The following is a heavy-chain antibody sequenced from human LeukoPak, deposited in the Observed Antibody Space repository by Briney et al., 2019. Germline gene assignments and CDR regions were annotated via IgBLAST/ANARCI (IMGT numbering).Heavy chain of an antibody. CDR1: GFTFDDYA. D-gene: IGHD2-2*01. CDR2: ISWNSGSI. CDR3: AKDMLGYCSSTSCRTEGGYYYYGMDV. Sequence: PGGSLRLSCAASGFTFDDYAMHWVRQAPGKGLEWVSGISWNSGSIGYADSVKGRFTISRDNAKNSLYLQMNSLRAEDTALYYCAKDMLGYCSSTSCRTEGGYYYYGMDVWGQGTTVTVSS. V-gene: IGHV3-9*01. J-gene: IGHJ6*02.